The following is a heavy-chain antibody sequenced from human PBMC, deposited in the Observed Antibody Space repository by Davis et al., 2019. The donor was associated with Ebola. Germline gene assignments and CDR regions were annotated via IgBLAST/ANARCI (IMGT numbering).Heavy chain of an antibody. CDR1: GGSISSGGYY. J-gene: IGHJ4*02. Sequence: MPSETLSLTCTVSGGSISSGGYYWSWIRQHPGKGLEWIGYIYYSGSTYYNPSLKRRVTISVDTSKNQFSLKLSSVTAADTAVYYCARVFGYSSSSGLSTVGPIDYWGQGTLVTVSS. D-gene: IGHD6-6*01. CDR2: IYYSGST. V-gene: IGHV4-31*03. CDR3: ARVFGYSSSSGLSTVGPIDY.